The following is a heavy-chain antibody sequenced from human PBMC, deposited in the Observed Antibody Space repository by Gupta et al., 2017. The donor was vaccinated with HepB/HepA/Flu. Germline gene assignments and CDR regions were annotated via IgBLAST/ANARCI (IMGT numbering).Heavy chain of an antibody. CDR2: IYYNGRT. CDR3: ARVDYYYYDMDV. CDR1: GGPISSDDYY. J-gene: IGHJ6*02. Sequence: QVQLQESGPGLVKPSQTLSLTCTVSGGPISSDDYYWSWIRQPPGRGLEWIGYIYYNGRTYYNPSLKSRVTISVDTSKNQFSLKVTSVTAADTAIYYCARVDYYYYDMDVWGQGTAVTVSS. V-gene: IGHV4-30-4*01.